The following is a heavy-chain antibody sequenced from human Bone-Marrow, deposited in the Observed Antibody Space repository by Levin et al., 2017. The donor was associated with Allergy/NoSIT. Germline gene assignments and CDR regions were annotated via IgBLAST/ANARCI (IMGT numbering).Heavy chain of an antibody. D-gene: IGHD4-23*01. CDR2: INPNRGGT. CDR3: VRDDYGGNSVSAPP. CDR1: GYTFTGYY. Sequence: GESLKISCKASGYTFTGYYIHWVRQAPGRGLEWMGWINPNRGGTNYAESFQGRVTMTRDTSISTAHLEVSSLRYDDTAVYYCVRDDYGGNSVSAPPWGQGTLVTVSS. J-gene: IGHJ5*02. V-gene: IGHV1-2*02.